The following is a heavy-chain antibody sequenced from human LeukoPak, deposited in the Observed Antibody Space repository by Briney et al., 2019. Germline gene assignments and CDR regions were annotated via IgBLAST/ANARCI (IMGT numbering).Heavy chain of an antibody. CDR3: AKDYGSGSFYYIDY. J-gene: IGHJ4*02. Sequence: GGSLRLSCAASGFTFSSHAMSWVRQAPGKGLEWVSVICGSGGCTYYADSVKGRFTISRDNSKNTLYMQMNSLRAEDTAVYYCAKDYGSGSFYYIDYWGQGTLVTVSS. CDR1: GFTFSSHA. CDR2: ICGSGGCT. D-gene: IGHD3-10*01. V-gene: IGHV3-23*01.